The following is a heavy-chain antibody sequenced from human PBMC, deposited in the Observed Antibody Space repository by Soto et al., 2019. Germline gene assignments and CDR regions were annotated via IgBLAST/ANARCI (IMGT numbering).Heavy chain of an antibody. CDR1: GGSVSSYS. Sequence: SETLSRTCTVSGGSVSSYSWTWVRQPPGKGLEWIGYVYYSGSTHYNPSLKSRVTISLDTSKNQFSLKLTSMTAADTAMYFCASSPPAMVAPNIWGQGTLVTVSS. V-gene: IGHV4-59*02. J-gene: IGHJ4*02. CDR3: ASSPPAMVAPNI. CDR2: VYYSGST. D-gene: IGHD5-18*01.